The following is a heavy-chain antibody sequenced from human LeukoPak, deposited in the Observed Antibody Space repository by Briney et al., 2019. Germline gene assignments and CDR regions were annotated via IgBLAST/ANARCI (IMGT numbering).Heavy chain of an antibody. V-gene: IGHV1-8*01. CDR1: GYTFTCYD. J-gene: IGHJ6*03. Sequence: ASVKVSCKASGYTFTCYDINWVRQATGQGLEWMGWMNPNSGNTGYAQKFQGRVTMTRNTSISTAYMELSSLRSEDTAVYYCARRHQTTDYYYYYMDVWGKGTTVTVSS. CDR3: ARRHQTTDYYYYYMDV. CDR2: MNPNSGNT. D-gene: IGHD4-11*01.